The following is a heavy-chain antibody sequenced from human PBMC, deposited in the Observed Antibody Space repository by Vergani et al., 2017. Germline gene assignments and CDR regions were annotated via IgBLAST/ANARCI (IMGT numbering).Heavy chain of an antibody. CDR2: ISNDGSKK. CDR1: GFCFSSHA. CDR3: TTDPRYCGDGSCYWLRGHHYCGMDV. D-gene: IGHD2-21*01. V-gene: IGHV3-30*03. J-gene: IGHJ6*04. Sequence: QVQLAESGGGRVQPGRSLRLSCAASGFCFSSHAIHWVRQAPGKGLEWVAVISNDGSKKYYADSVKGRFTISRDNSKNTLDLQMNSLRTQDTAVYYCTTDPRYCGDGSCYWLRGHHYCGMDVWGEAATVTVSS.